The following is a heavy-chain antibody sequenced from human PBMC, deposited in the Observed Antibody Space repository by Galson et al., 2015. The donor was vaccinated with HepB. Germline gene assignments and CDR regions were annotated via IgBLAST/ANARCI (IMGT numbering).Heavy chain of an antibody. CDR2: FDPEDGET. D-gene: IGHD1-26*01. CDR3: ARAAGKIGGSYRDAFDI. V-gene: IGHV1-24*01. CDR1: GYTLTELS. Sequence: SVKVSCKVSGYTLTELSMHWVRQAPGKGLEWMGGFDPEDGETSYAQKFQGRVTMTRDTSTSTVYMELSSLRSEDTAVYYCARAAGKIGGSYRDAFDIWGQGTMVTVSS. J-gene: IGHJ3*02.